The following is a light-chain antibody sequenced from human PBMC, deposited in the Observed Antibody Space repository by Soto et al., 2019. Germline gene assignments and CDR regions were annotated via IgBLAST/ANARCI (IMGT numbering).Light chain of an antibody. V-gene: IGKV1-5*03. J-gene: IGKJ1*01. CDR2: KAS. CDR3: QQYNSYWT. Sequence: DIQMTQSPSTLSASVGDRVTITCRATQSISNSLAWYQQKPGKAPKLLIYKASSLESGVPSRFSGSGSGTGFTLTITSLQPDDFATYYCQQYNSYWTFGQGTKVEIK. CDR1: QSISNS.